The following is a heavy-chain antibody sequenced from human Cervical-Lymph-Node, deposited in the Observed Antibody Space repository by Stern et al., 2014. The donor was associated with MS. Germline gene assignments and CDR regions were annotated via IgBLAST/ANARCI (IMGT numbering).Heavy chain of an antibody. D-gene: IGHD3-22*01. J-gene: IGHJ4*02. Sequence: EVQLVESGGGLVQPGGSLRLSCAAAGFTFSSYWLHWVRQAPGKGLEWVSRINRDGSSTSYADSVKGRFTISRDNAKNTLYLQMNSLRAEDTAVYYCARATYYYDSSGSLFDYWGQGTLVTVSS. V-gene: IGHV3-74*01. CDR3: ARATYYYDSSGSLFDY. CDR1: GFTFSSYW. CDR2: INRDGSST.